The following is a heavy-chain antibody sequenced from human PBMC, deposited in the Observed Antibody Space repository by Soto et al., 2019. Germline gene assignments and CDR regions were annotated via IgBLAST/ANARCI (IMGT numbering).Heavy chain of an antibody. D-gene: IGHD3-3*01. Sequence: AVKVCCNASGGTFSSYSISWVRQAPGQELEWMGGIIPIFGTANYAQKFQHRVMITADKTTSTAYMELSSRRSEETAVYYCAEGSGYIYCMDVWGHGTTVTVSS. CDR2: IIPIFGTA. CDR3: AEGSGYIYCMDV. CDR1: GGTFSSYS. V-gene: IGHV1-69*06. J-gene: IGHJ6*02.